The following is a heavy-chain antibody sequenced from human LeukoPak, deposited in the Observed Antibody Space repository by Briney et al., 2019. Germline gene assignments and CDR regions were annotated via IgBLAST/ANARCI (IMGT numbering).Heavy chain of an antibody. Sequence: GGSLRLSCAASGFTFSNYAMTWVRQAPGKGLEWVSGISGRGDNIYYADSVKGRFTISRDNVKNLLYLQMNSLRAEDTAVYYCARVQRGIAVALDYWGQGTLATVSS. J-gene: IGHJ4*02. CDR3: ARVQRGIAVALDY. D-gene: IGHD6-19*01. CDR1: GFTFSNYA. CDR2: ISGRGDNI. V-gene: IGHV3-23*01.